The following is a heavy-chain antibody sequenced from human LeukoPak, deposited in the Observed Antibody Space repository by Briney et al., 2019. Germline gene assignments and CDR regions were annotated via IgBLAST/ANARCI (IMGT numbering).Heavy chain of an antibody. CDR1: GYTFTGYY. V-gene: IGHV1-2*02. Sequence: ASVKVSCKASGYTFTGYYINWVRQAPGQAPEWVGWVNPNTGGTRYAQKFQGRVTMTWDTSITTAFMELRGLTFDDTAVFYCVREAGPLDWGQGTLVTVSS. CDR2: VNPNTGGT. CDR3: VREAGPLD. J-gene: IGHJ4*02.